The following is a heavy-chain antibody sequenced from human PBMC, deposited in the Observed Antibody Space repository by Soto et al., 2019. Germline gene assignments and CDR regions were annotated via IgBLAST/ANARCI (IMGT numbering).Heavy chain of an antibody. CDR1: GFTFSSYA. CDR3: ANFYSILGFDP. D-gene: IGHD2-15*01. CDR2: ISGSGGST. J-gene: IGHJ5*02. Sequence: GGSLRLSCAASGFTFSSYAMSWVRQAPGKGLEWVSAISGSGGSTYYADSVKGRFTISRDNSKNTLYLQMNSLRAEDAAVYYCANFYSILGFDPWGQGTLVTVSS. V-gene: IGHV3-23*01.